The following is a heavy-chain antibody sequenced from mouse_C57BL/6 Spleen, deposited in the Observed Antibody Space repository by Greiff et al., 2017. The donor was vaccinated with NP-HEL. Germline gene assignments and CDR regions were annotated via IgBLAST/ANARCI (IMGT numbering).Heavy chain of an antibody. J-gene: IGHJ1*03. CDR1: GYTFTEYT. Sequence: VQLVESGAELVKPGASVKLSCKASGYTFTEYTIHWVKQRSGQGLEWIGWFYPGSGSIKYNEKFKDKATLTADKSSSTVYMELSRLTSEDSAVYFCARHGDYYGSSPYWYFDVWGTGTTVTVSS. CDR2: FYPGSGSI. CDR3: ARHGDYYGSSPYWYFDV. D-gene: IGHD1-1*01. V-gene: IGHV1-62-2*01.